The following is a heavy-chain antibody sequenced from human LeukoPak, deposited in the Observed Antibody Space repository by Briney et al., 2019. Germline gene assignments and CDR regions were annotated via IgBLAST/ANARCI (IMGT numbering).Heavy chain of an antibody. CDR2: IWYDGSNK. V-gene: IGHV3-30*02. CDR3: AKERPDEGCSSTSCYFSHGYYFDY. D-gene: IGHD2-2*01. J-gene: IGHJ4*02. Sequence: GGSLRLSCAASGFTFSSYGMHWVRQAPGKGLEWVAVIWYDGSNKYYADSVKGRFTISRDNSKNTLYLQMNSLRAEDTAVYYCAKERPDEGCSSTSCYFSHGYYFDYWGQGTLVTVSS. CDR1: GFTFSSYG.